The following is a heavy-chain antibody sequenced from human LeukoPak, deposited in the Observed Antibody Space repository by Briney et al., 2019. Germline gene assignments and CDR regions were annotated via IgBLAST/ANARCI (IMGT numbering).Heavy chain of an antibody. D-gene: IGHD6-13*01. CDR1: GYSFTSYW. J-gene: IGHJ6*02. Sequence: GESLKISCKGSGYSFTSYWIGWVRQMPGKGLEWMGLIYPGESETRYSPTFQGQVTISADMSSSTAYLQWSSLKASDTATYYCARGRTVAGRVYYYDGMDVWGQGTTVTVSS. CDR2: IYPGESET. V-gene: IGHV5-51*01. CDR3: ARGRTVAGRVYYYDGMDV.